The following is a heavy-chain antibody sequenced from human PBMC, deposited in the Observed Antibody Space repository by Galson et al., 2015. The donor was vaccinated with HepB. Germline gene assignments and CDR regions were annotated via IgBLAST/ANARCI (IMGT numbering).Heavy chain of an antibody. J-gene: IGHJ4*02. CDR1: GFTFSNYW. D-gene: IGHD6-13*01. Sequence: SLRLSCAASGFTFSNYWMHWVRHAPGKGLVWVSRINSDGTYITYADSVKGRFTISRDNAKNRLYLQMNSPRAEDTALYYCARTRGAAAGIFDYWGQGSLVTVSS. CDR3: ARTRGAAAGIFDY. CDR2: INSDGTYI. V-gene: IGHV3-74*01.